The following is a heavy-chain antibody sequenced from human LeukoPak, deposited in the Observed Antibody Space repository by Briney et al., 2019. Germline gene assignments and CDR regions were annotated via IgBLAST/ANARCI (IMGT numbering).Heavy chain of an antibody. CDR3: AKGSGWYV. J-gene: IGHJ4*02. CDR2: ISGSGGST. Sequence: GGSLRLSCAASGFTFSSSSMSWVRQAPGQGLEGVTVISGSGGSTDYADPVKGRFTISRDNSKNTLYLQINSLRAEDTAVYYCAKGSGWYVWGQGTLVTVSS. D-gene: IGHD6-19*01. V-gene: IGHV3-23*01. CDR1: GFTFSSSS.